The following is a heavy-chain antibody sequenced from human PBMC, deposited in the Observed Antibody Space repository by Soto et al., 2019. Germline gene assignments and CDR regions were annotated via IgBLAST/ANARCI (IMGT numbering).Heavy chain of an antibody. D-gene: IGHD3-10*02. CDR2: ISGSGGST. CDR3: FSGRRRHTRCSLGLGIPAQPIFASRHS. J-gene: IGHJ5*01. V-gene: IGHV3-23*01. Sequence: EKGLEWVSVISGSGGSTYYADSVKGRFNISRDNSKNTLYLQMNSLRAEDTAVYFFFSGRRRHTRCSLGLGIPAQPIFASRHS.